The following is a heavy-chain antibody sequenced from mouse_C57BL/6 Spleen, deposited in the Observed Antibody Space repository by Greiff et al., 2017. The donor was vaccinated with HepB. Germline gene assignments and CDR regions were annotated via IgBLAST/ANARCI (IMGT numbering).Heavy chain of an antibody. J-gene: IGHJ1*03. D-gene: IGHD4-1*01. CDR2: IYPGDGDT. V-gene: IGHV1-82*01. CDR1: GYAFSSSW. Sequence: VQRVESGPELVKPGASVKISCKASGYAFSSSWMNWVKQRPGKGLEWIGRIYPGDGDTNYNGKFKGKATLTADKSSSTAYMQLSSLTSEDSAVYFCARANWDEYFDVWGTGTTVTVSS. CDR3: ARANWDEYFDV.